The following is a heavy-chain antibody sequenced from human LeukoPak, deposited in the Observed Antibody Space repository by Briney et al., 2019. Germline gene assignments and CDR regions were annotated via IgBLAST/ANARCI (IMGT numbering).Heavy chain of an antibody. CDR1: GGSISSYY. D-gene: IGHD1-26*01. CDR3: ARVGGGSHLGCFDY. CDR2: IYYSGST. J-gene: IGHJ4*02. V-gene: IGHV4-59*01. Sequence: SETLSLTCTVSGGSISSYYWSWIRQPPGKGLEWVGYIYYSGSTNYNPSLKSRVTISVDTSKNQFSLKVSSVTAADTAVYYCARVGGGSHLGCFDYWGQGALVTVSS.